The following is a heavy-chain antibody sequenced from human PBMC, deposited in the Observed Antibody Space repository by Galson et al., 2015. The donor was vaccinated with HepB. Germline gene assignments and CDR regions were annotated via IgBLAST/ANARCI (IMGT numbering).Heavy chain of an antibody. V-gene: IGHV2-5*02. D-gene: IGHD5-18*01. CDR2: ISWDDDK. CDR1: GFSLSTSGVG. J-gene: IGHJ2*01. Sequence: ALVKPTQTLTLTCTFSGFSLSTSGVGVGWIRQPPGKALELLALISWDDDKRYSPSLKSRLTITKDTSKNQVVLTMTNMDPVDTATYYCARRRGGGYSWDWYFDLWVRGTLGTVSS. CDR3: ARRRGGGYSWDWYFDL.